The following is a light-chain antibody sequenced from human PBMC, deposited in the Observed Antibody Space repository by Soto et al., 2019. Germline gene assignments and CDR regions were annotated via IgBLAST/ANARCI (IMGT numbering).Light chain of an antibody. CDR3: QRYNNWPLT. J-gene: IGKJ4*01. CDR1: QSIDTW. CDR2: KAS. Sequence: DIQMTQSPSTLSASVGDRVTITCRASQSIDTWLAWHQQKPGQVPKLLISKASSLESGVPSRFSGSGSGTEFTITINSLQSEDFEVYYCQRYNNWPLTFGGGTKVDIK. V-gene: IGKV1-5*03.